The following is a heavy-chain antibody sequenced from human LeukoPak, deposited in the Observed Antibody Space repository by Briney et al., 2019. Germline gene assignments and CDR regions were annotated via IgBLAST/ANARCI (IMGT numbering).Heavy chain of an antibody. Sequence: GGSLRLSCAASGFTVSSNYMSWVRQAAGKGLEWDSVIYTSGSTYYTDSVKGRFTISRDNSKNTLYLQMNSLRPEDTAMYYCARDLAAMAPGGYWGQGTLVTVSS. V-gene: IGHV3-53*01. CDR3: ARDLAAMAPGGY. J-gene: IGHJ4*02. CDR1: GFTVSSNY. CDR2: IYTSGST. D-gene: IGHD5-18*01.